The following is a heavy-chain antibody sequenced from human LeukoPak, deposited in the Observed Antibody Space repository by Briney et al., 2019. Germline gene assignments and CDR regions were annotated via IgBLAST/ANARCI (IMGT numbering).Heavy chain of an antibody. J-gene: IGHJ5*02. Sequence: SETLSLTCTVSGGSISSGSYYWSWIRQPAGKGLEWIGRIYTSGSTNYNPSLKSRVTISVDTSKNQFSLKLSSVTAADTAVYYCARAPRVSNWFDPWGQGTLVTVSS. CDR3: ARAPRVSNWFDP. D-gene: IGHD6-6*01. CDR1: GGSISSGSYY. CDR2: IYTSGST. V-gene: IGHV4-61*02.